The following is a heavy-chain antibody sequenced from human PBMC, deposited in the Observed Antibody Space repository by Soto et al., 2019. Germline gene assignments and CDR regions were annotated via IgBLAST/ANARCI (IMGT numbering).Heavy chain of an antibody. J-gene: IGHJ6*02. V-gene: IGHV1-69*12. D-gene: IGHD1-20*01. CDR3: ARSITGTVSYYYGMDV. Sequence: QVQLVQSWAEVEKPGSSVKVSCKASGGTFSSYAISWVRQAPGQGLEWMGGIIPIFGTANYAQKFQGRVTITADESTSTAYMELSSLRSEDTAVYYCARSITGTVSYYYGMDVWAKGPRSPSP. CDR2: IIPIFGTA. CDR1: GGTFSSYA.